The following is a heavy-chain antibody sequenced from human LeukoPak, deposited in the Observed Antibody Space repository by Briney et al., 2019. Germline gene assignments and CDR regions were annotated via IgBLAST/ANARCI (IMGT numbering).Heavy chain of an antibody. CDR2: ISAYNGNT. D-gene: IGHD6-19*01. Sequence: ASVKVSCKASGYTFSSYYIHWVRQAPGQGLEWMGWISAYNGNTNYAQKLQGRVTMTTDTSTSTAYMELRSLRSDDTAVYYCARDTVAGTLSWFDPWGQGTLVTVSS. CDR1: GYTFSSYY. V-gene: IGHV1-18*04. CDR3: ARDTVAGTLSWFDP. J-gene: IGHJ5*02.